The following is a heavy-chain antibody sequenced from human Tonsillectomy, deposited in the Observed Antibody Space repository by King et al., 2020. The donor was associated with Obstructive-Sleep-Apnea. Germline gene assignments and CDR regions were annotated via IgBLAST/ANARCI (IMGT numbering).Heavy chain of an antibody. Sequence: VQLVESGGGLVKPGGSLRLSCAASGFTFSSYSMDWVRQAPGKGLEWVSSISSSSSYIYYADSVKGRFTISRDNAKNSLYLQMNSLRAEDTAVYYRAGDRICPIPDAIDIWGQGTMVTVSS. J-gene: IGHJ3*02. CDR2: ISSSSSYI. CDR1: GFTFSSYS. V-gene: IGHV3-21*01. CDR3: AGDRICPIPDAIDI. D-gene: IGHD3-3*02.